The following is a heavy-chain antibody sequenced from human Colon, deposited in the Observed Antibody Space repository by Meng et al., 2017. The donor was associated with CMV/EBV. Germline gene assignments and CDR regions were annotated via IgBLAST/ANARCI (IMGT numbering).Heavy chain of an antibody. D-gene: IGHD6-13*01. V-gene: IGHV1-24*01. J-gene: IGHJ4*02. Sequence: ASVKVSCKVSGYTLTELSIHWVRQAPGKGLEWMGGFNPENGERVYAQKFQGRVTMTDDTSTDTAYMELSSLRFEDTAVYYCASERLGAAAIPLDYWGQGTPVPSPQ. CDR1: GYTLTELS. CDR3: ASERLGAAAIPLDY. CDR2: FNPENGER.